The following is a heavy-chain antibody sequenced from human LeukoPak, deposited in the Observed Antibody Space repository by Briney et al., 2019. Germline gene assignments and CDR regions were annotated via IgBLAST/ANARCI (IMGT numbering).Heavy chain of an antibody. CDR3: ARDQDVVIMLGIIAYDAFDM. V-gene: IGHV3-7*01. CDR2: IKQDGSEK. Sequence: GGSLRLSCDASGFIFNNYWISWVRQAPGEGLEWVANIKQDGSEKYYVDSVKGRFTISRDNAKNSLYLQMNSLRAEDTAVYYCARDQDVVIMLGIIAYDAFDMWGQGTMVTVSS. D-gene: IGHD3-10*01. CDR1: GFIFNNYW. J-gene: IGHJ3*02.